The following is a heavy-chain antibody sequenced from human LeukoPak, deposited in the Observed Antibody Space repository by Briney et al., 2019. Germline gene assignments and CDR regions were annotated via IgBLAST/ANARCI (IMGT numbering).Heavy chain of an antibody. CDR3: ASPEPTAAAGTELDY. J-gene: IGHJ4*02. CDR1: GFTFSSYA. V-gene: IGHV3-30*04. D-gene: IGHD6-13*01. CDR2: ISYDGSNK. Sequence: PGGSLRLSCAASGFTFSSYAMHWVRQAPGKGLEWVAVISYDGSNKYYADSVKGRFTISRDNSKNTLYLQMNRLRAEDTAVYYCASPEPTAAAGTELDYWGQGTLVTVSS.